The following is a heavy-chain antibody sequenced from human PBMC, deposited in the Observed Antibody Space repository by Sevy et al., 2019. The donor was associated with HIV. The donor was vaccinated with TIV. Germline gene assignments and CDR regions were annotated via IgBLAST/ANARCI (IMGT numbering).Heavy chain of an antibody. CDR3: TTAAYIVVVVAATGYDAFDI. D-gene: IGHD2-15*01. CDR1: GFTFSNAW. J-gene: IGHJ3*02. CDR2: IKSKTDGGTT. Sequence: GGSLRLSCAASGFTFSNAWMSWVRQAPGKGLEWVGRIKSKTDGGTTDYAAPVKGRLTISRDDSKNTLYLQMNSLKTEDTAVYYCTTAAYIVVVVAATGYDAFDIWGQGTMVTVSS. V-gene: IGHV3-15*01.